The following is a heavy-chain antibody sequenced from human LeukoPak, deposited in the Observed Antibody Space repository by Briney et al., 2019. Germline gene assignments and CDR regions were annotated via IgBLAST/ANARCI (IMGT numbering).Heavy chain of an antibody. CDR3: AKLCSGGSCYWNY. Sequence: GGSLRLSCSASGFTFSSYAMGWVRQAPGKGLEWVSGISDSGGSTDYADPVKGRFTISRDNSKNTLYLQMNSLRAEDTAVYYCAKLCSGGSCYWNYWGQGTLVTVSS. V-gene: IGHV3-23*01. CDR2: ISDSGGST. D-gene: IGHD2-15*01. J-gene: IGHJ4*02. CDR1: GFTFSSYA.